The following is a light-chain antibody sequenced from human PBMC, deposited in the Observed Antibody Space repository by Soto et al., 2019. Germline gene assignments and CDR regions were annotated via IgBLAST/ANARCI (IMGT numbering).Light chain of an antibody. CDR3: QQYNNWPPT. CDR2: GAS. Sequence: EIVMTQSPATLSVSPGERATLSCRASQSVSSNLAWYQQKPGQAPRLSIYGASTRATGIPARFSVSGSGTKFTLTISSLQSEDFADYYCQQYNNWPPTLGKGTKLEIK. V-gene: IGKV3-15*01. J-gene: IGKJ2*01. CDR1: QSVSSN.